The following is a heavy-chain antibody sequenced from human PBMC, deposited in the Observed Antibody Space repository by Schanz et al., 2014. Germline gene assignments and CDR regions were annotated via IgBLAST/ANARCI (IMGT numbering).Heavy chain of an antibody. J-gene: IGHJ4*02. D-gene: IGHD4-17*01. CDR1: GFPFSTYS. CDR3: TRDTDYHFDY. CDR2: TSHDGSFT. Sequence: VQLVESGGGLVKPGGSLRLSCVASGFPFSTYSIHWVRQAPGKGLVWVSRTSHDGSFTTFADSVKGRFTISRDNARNTLYLQMNSLRAEDTAVYYCTRDTDYHFDYWGQGTLVTVSS. V-gene: IGHV3-74*01.